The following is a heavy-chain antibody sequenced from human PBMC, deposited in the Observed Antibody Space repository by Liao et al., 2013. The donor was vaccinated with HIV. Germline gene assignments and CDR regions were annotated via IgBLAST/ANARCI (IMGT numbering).Heavy chain of an antibody. V-gene: IGHV4-4*07. CDR1: GGSISSYY. D-gene: IGHD3-22*01. J-gene: IGHJ3*02. CDR3: ARESITMIVVVIPHAFDI. CDR2: IYTSGST. Sequence: QVQLQESGPGLVKPSETLSLTCTVSGGSISSYYWSWIRQPAGKGLEWIGRIYTSGSTNYNPSLKSRVTMSVDTSKNQFSLKLSSVTAADTAVYYCARESITMIVVVIPHAFDIWGQGTMVTVSS.